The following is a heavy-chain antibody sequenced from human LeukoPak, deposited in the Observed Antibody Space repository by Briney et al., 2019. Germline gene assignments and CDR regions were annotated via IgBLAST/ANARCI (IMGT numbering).Heavy chain of an antibody. V-gene: IGHV3-7*04. Sequence: GGSLRLSCAVSGFTFSSYWMTWVRQAPGKGLEWVASIKEDGSEKYYEDSVKGRFTISRDNAKNSLYLQMDSLRAEDTAVYYCARDHHPSYYLPDYWGQGTLVTVSS. J-gene: IGHJ4*02. D-gene: IGHD3-10*01. CDR1: GFTFSSYW. CDR3: ARDHHPSYYLPDY. CDR2: IKEDGSEK.